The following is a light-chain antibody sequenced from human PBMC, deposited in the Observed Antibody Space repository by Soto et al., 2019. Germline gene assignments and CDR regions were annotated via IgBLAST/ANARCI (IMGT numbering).Light chain of an antibody. CDR2: GAS. CDR3: QQFDNWPWT. CDR1: QSISGT. V-gene: IGKV3-15*01. J-gene: IGKJ1*01. Sequence: EIVMTQSPATLSVSPGGIATLSCRASQSISGTLAWYQQKPGQAPRLLIYGASRRATGFPARFSGSGYGTDFTLNISSLQSEECAVYYGQQFDNWPWTFGQGTKVDIK.